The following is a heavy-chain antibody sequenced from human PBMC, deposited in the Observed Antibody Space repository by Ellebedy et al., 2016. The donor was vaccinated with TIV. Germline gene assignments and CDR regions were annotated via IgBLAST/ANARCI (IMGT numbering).Heavy chain of an antibody. CDR3: ARVEVGRSGPSNGMDV. J-gene: IGHJ6*02. CDR2: SSSDGRST. D-gene: IGHD6-19*01. Sequence: PGGSLRLSCAASGFTFSNYWMHWVRQGPGKGLVWVSRSSSDGRSTSYADSVKGRFTISRANAKNTLYLQMNSLRAEDTAVNYCARVEVGRSGPSNGMDVWGQGTTVTVSS. CDR1: GFTFSNYW. V-gene: IGHV3-74*01.